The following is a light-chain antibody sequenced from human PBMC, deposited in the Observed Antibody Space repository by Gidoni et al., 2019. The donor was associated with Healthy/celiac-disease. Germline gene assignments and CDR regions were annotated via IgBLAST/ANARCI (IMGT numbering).Light chain of an antibody. CDR3: MQGTHWRT. CDR2: KVS. CDR1: QRLVHSDGNTY. V-gene: IGKV2-30*02. J-gene: IGKJ2*01. Sequence: DVVMTQSPLSLPVTLGQPASISCRSSQRLVHSDGNTYLNWFQQRPGQSPRRLIYKVSNRDSGVPDRFSGSGSGTDFTLKISRVEAEDVGVYYCMQGTHWRTFGQGTKLEIK.